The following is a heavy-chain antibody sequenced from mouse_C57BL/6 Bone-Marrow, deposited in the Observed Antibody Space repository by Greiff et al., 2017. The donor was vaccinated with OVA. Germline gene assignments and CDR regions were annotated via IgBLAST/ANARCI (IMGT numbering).Heavy chain of an antibody. J-gene: IGHJ4*01. V-gene: IGHV1-53*01. D-gene: IGHD1-1*01. CDR2: INPSNGGT. Sequence: QVQLKESGTELVKPGASVKLSCKASGYTFTSYWMHWVKQRPGQGLEWIGNINPSNGGTNYNEKFKSKATLTVDKSSSTAYMQLSSLTAEDSAVYYCARDWDYGSSYYAMDYWGQGTSVTVSS. CDR3: ARDWDYGSSYYAMDY. CDR1: GYTFTSYW.